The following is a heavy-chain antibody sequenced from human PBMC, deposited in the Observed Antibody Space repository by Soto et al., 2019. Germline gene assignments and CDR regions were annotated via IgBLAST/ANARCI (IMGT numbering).Heavy chain of an antibody. V-gene: IGHV1-2*02. CDR3: ARLVVILDDAFDI. CDR2: INPNSGGT. J-gene: IGHJ3*02. Sequence: ASVKVSCKASGYTFTGYYMHWVRQAPGQGLEWMGWINPNSGGTNYAQKFQGRVTMTRDTSISTAYMELSRLRSDDTAMYYCARLVVILDDAFDIWGQGTMVTVSS. CDR1: GYTFTGYY. D-gene: IGHD3-22*01.